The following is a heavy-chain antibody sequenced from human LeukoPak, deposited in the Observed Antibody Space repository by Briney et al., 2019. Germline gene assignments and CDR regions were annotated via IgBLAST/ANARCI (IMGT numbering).Heavy chain of an antibody. J-gene: IGHJ4*02. V-gene: IGHV3-74*01. D-gene: IGHD4-17*01. CDR2: INTDGSST. CDR3: ARDQRSDYGEDY. Sequence: TGGSLRLSCAASGFTFSSYWMHWVRQAPGKGLVWVSRINTDGSSTSYADSVKGRFTISRDSAKNTLYLQMNSLRAEDTAVYYCARDQRSDYGEDYWGQGTLVTVSS. CDR1: GFTFSSYW.